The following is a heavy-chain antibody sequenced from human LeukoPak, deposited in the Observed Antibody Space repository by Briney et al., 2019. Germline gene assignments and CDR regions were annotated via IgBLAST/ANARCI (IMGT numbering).Heavy chain of an antibody. CDR3: ARNGLNAFDI. Sequence: PGGSLRLSCAASGFTFSSYAMSWVRQAPGKGLEWVSSISSSSSYIYYADSVKGRFTISRDNAKNSLYLQMNSLRAEDTAVYYCARNGLNAFDIWGQGTMVTVSS. CDR2: ISSSSSYI. J-gene: IGHJ3*02. CDR1: GFTFSSYA. V-gene: IGHV3-21*01. D-gene: IGHD2-8*01.